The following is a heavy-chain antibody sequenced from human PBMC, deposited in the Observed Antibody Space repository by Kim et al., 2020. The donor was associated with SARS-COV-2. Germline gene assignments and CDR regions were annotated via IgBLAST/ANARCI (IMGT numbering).Heavy chain of an antibody. CDR1: GFTFDDYA. Sequence: GGSLRLSCAASGFTFDDYAMHWVRQAPGKGLEWVSGISWNSGSIGYADSVKGRFTISRDNAKNSLYLQMNSLRAEDRALDYCAKGLPDCSGGSCHHDYM. CDR3: AKGLPDCSGGSCHHDYM. V-gene: IGHV3-9*01. D-gene: IGHD2-15*01. CDR2: ISWNSGSI. J-gene: IGHJ6*03.